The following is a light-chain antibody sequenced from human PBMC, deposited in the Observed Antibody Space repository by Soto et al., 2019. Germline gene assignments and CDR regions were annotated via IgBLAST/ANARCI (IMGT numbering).Light chain of an antibody. J-gene: IGKJ1*01. Sequence: EIVLTQSPATLSLSPGERATLSCSSIQSVSSYLAWYQQKPGQAPRLLIYDASNRATGIPARFSGSGSGTDFTLTISSLEPEDFAVYYCQQRSNWPWTFGQGTKVDIK. CDR1: QSVSSY. CDR2: DAS. V-gene: IGKV3-11*01. CDR3: QQRSNWPWT.